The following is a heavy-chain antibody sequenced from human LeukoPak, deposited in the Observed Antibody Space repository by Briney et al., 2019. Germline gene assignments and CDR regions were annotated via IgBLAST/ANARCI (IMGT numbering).Heavy chain of an antibody. D-gene: IGHD4-17*01. CDR1: GFTFSSYG. CDR2: ISYDGSNK. J-gene: IGHJ5*02. Sequence: GGSLRLSCAASGFTFSSYGMHWVRQAPGKGLEWVAVISYDGSNKYYADSVKGRFTISGDNSKNTLYLQMNSLRAEDTAVYYCAKGALDYAIDPWGQGTLVTVSS. V-gene: IGHV3-30*18. CDR3: AKGALDYAIDP.